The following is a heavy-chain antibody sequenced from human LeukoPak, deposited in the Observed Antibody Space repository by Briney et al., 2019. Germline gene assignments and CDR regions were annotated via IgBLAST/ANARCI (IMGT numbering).Heavy chain of an antibody. J-gene: IGHJ4*02. D-gene: IGHD1-7*01. CDR2: ISYDGSNK. V-gene: IGHV3-30-3*01. CDR3: AREGNYGTATFDY. CDR1: GFTFSSYA. Sequence: GGSLRLSCAASGFTFSSYAMHWVRQAPGKGLEWVAVISYDGSNKYYADSVKGRFTISRDNSKNTLYLRMNSLRAEDTAVYYCAREGNYGTATFDYWGQGALVTVSS.